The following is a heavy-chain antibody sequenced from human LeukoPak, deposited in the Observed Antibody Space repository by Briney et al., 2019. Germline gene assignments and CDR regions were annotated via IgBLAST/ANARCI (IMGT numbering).Heavy chain of an antibody. Sequence: GRSLRLSCAASGFTFSSYAMSWVRQAPGKGLEWVSAISGSGGSTYYADSVKGRFTISRDNSKNTLYLQMNSLRAEDTAVYYCAKPNLGYGGKRKYYFDYWGQGTLVTVSS. D-gene: IGHD4-23*01. CDR3: AKPNLGYGGKRKYYFDY. CDR1: GFTFSSYA. CDR2: ISGSGGST. V-gene: IGHV3-23*01. J-gene: IGHJ4*02.